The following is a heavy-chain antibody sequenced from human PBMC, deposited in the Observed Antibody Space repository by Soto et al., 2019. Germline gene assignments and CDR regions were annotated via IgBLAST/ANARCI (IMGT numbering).Heavy chain of an antibody. J-gene: IGHJ4*02. V-gene: IGHV1-69*01. CDR3: ARGGSGYVWFNEF. CDR1: GGLFSSYA. D-gene: IGHD3-22*01. CDR2: IIPVFATA. Sequence: QEQLVQSGAEVKEPGSSVKVSCKASGGLFSSYAISWVRQAHGQGLEWMGGIIPVFATAYYAQKFQGRVTITADESTNTASMELSILRSEDTTMYYCARGGSGYVWFNEFWGQGSLVTVSS.